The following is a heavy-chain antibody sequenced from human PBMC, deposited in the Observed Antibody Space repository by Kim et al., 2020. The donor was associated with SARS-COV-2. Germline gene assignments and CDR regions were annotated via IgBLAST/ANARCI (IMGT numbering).Heavy chain of an antibody. CDR2: ISGSGDKT. J-gene: IGHJ4*02. D-gene: IGHD3-10*02. V-gene: IGHV3-23*01. CDR1: GFTFSSSG. CDR3: AKGGGLQCPKAFEY. Sequence: GGSLRLSCAASGFTFSSSGMNWARQAPGKGLEWVSGISGSGDKTYYADSVKGRFTISRDNSKNTLYFQMNSLRAEDTAVYYCAKGGGLQCPKAFEYWGQGTLVTVSS.